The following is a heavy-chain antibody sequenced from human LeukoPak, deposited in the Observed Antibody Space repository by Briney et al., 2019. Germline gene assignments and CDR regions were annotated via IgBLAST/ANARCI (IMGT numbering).Heavy chain of an antibody. CDR3: AKDLYTSRYACCFDY. Sequence: GGSLRLSCAASGFTFTSYWMSWVRQAPGKGLEWVANIKQDGSAKYYVDSVKGRFTISRDNAKKSLYLYVNSLRVEDTAVYYCAKDLYTSRYACCFDYWGQGTLVTVSS. CDR1: GFTFTSYW. J-gene: IGHJ4*02. V-gene: IGHV3-7*01. D-gene: IGHD6-13*01. CDR2: IKQDGSAK.